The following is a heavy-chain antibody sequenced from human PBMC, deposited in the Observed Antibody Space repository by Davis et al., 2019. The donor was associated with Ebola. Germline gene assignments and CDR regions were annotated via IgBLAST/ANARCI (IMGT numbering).Heavy chain of an antibody. V-gene: IGHV3-74*01. J-gene: IGHJ4*02. CDR1: GFTFSSYW. CDR3: ARDPYYGDY. Sequence: GESLKISCAASGFTFSSYWMHWVRQAPGKGLVWVSRINSDGCSTSYADSVKGRFTISRDNAKNTLYLQMNSLRAEDTAVYYCARDPYYGDYWGQGTLVTVSS. CDR2: INSDGCST.